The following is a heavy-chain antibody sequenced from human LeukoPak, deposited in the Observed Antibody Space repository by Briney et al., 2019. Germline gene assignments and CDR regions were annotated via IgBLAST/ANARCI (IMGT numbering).Heavy chain of an antibody. J-gene: IGHJ4*02. D-gene: IGHD6-13*01. CDR1: GGSISSGGYS. V-gene: IGHV4-30-4*07. CDR3: ARLAAAGYYFDY. Sequence: SETLSLTCAVSGGSISSGGYSWSWIRQPPGTGLEWIGYIYYSGSTYYNPSLKSRVTISVDTSKNQFSLKLSSVTAADTAVYYCARLAAAGYYFDYWGQGTLVTVSS. CDR2: IYYSGST.